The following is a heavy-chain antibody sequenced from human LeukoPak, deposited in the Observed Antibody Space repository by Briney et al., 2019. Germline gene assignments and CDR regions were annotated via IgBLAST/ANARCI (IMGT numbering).Heavy chain of an antibody. CDR3: AKDCDWDWYSDF. D-gene: IGHD2-21*02. CDR1: GFNFSAYG. CDR2: ISSDGSHK. V-gene: IGHV3-30*18. J-gene: IGHJ2*01. Sequence: PGGSLRLSCAASGFNFSAYGLHWVRQAPGKGLEWVAVISSDGSHKYYVDSVKGRFSISRDNSKYTVFLQMNSLREDDTAVYYCAKDCDWDWYSDFWGRGTLVTVSS.